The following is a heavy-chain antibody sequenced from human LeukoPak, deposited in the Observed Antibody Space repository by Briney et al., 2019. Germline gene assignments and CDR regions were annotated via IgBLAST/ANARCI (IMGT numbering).Heavy chain of an antibody. J-gene: IGHJ3*02. CDR3: ARLYSYGYAPFDI. V-gene: IGHV1-8*01. Sequence: ASVKVSCKASGYTFTSYDIDWVRQATGQGLEWMGWMNPNSGNTGYAQKFQGRVTMTRNTSISTAYMELSSLRSEDTAIYYCARLYSYGYAPFDIWGQGTMVTVSS. CDR1: GYTFTSYD. D-gene: IGHD5-18*01. CDR2: MNPNSGNT.